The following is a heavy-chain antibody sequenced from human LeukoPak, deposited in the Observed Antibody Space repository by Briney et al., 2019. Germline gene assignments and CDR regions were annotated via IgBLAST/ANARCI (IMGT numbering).Heavy chain of an antibody. J-gene: IGHJ4*02. CDR3: ARAGPRGFGEFPFDY. CDR2: IIPIIGIA. Sequence: SVKFSCKASGGTFSTYPISWVRQAPGQGLEWMGRIIPIIGIANYAQKFQDRVTITADTSTSTAYIELSSLTYDDTAVYYCARAGPRGFGEFPFDYWGQGTLVTVSS. D-gene: IGHD3-10*01. V-gene: IGHV1-69*04. CDR1: GGTFSTYP.